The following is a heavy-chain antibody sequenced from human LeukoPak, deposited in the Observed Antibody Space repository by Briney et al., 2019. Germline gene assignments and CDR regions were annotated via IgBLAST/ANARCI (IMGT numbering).Heavy chain of an antibody. J-gene: IGHJ4*02. CDR2: ISSSSSYI. V-gene: IGHV3-21*01. CDR3: ARAGYDDYVVWD. Sequence: PGGSLRLSCAASGFTFSSYSMNWVRQAPGKGLEWVSSISSSSSYIYYADSVKGRFTISRDNAKNSLYLQMNSLRAEDTAVYYCARAGYDDYVVWDWGQGTLVTVSS. CDR1: GFTFSSYS. D-gene: IGHD4-17*01.